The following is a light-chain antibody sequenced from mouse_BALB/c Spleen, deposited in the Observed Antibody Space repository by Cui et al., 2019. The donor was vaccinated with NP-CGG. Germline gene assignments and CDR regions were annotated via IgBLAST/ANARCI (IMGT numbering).Light chain of an antibody. CDR3: ALWYSNHWV. Sequence: VFVTHVSAFTTSPGETVTLTCRSSTGAVTTSNYANWVQEKPDHLFTGLIGGTNNRPPGVPARFSGSLIGDKAALTITGAQTEDETIYFCALWYSNHWVFGGGTKLTVL. V-gene: IGLV1*01. J-gene: IGLJ1*01. CDR2: GTN. CDR1: TGAVTTSNY.